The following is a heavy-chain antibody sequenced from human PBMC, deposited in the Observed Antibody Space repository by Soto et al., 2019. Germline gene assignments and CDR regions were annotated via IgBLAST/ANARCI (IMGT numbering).Heavy chain of an antibody. CDR1: GYTLTSYY. J-gene: IGHJ4*02. D-gene: IGHD1-7*01. CDR3: SRRYHSNLVDFDY. CDR2: INPSGGST. Sequence: ASVRGSCKACGYTLTSYYMHWVRQAPGQGLEWMGIINPSGGSTSYAQKFQGRVTTTRDTSTSTVYMELSSLRSEDPPVYYCSRRYHSNLVDFDYWGQGTLVTVSS. V-gene: IGHV1-46*01.